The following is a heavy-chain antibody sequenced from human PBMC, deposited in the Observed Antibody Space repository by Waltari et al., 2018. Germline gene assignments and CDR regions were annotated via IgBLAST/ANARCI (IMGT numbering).Heavy chain of an antibody. CDR3: ARRGTAIAAANDY. V-gene: IGHV1-18*01. D-gene: IGHD6-13*01. CDR2: ITPYNGNT. Sequence: QVQLVQSGVEVKKPGASVTVSCKASGSSFTGYGISWVRQAPGQGLEWMGWITPYNGNTDYAQNLQGRVTMTTDTSTTTAYMELRSLRSDDTAVYFCARRGTAIAAANDYWGQGTLVTVSS. CDR1: GSSFTGYG. J-gene: IGHJ4*02.